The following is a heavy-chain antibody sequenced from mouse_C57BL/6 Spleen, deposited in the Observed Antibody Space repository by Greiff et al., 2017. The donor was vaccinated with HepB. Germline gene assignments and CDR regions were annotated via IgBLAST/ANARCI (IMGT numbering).Heavy chain of an antibody. V-gene: IGHV1-64*01. Sequence: QVQLQQPGAELVKPGASVKLSCKASGYTFTSYWMHWVKQRPGQGLEWIGMIHPNSGSTNYNEKFKSKATLTVDKSSSTAYMQLSSLTSADSAVYYCATYYGNYGYSMDYWGQGTSVTVSS. D-gene: IGHD2-10*01. CDR3: ATYYGNYGYSMDY. J-gene: IGHJ4*01. CDR2: IHPNSGST. CDR1: GYTFTSYW.